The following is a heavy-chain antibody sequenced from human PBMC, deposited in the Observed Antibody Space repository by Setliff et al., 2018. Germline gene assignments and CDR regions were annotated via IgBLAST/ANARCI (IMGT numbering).Heavy chain of an antibody. J-gene: IGHJ5*02. D-gene: IGHD3-3*01. Sequence: LRLSCATSGFTLSDYSMDWVRQAPGKGLEWVGRTRNKVSGYITEYAASVKGRFTISRDNAKNSLSLQMNGLRAEDTSVYYCARDVFDFRTGQGGPWGQGTRVTVSS. V-gene: IGHV3-72*01. CDR3: ARDVFDFRTGQGGP. CDR1: GFTLSDYS. CDR2: TRNKVSGYIT.